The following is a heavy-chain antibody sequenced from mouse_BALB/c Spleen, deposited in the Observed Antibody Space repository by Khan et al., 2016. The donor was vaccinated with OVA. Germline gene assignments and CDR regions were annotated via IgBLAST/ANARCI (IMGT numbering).Heavy chain of an antibody. V-gene: IGHV1S22*01. CDR2: IYPGSGST. CDR3: TRWTYVTMDY. J-gene: IGHJ4*01. Sequence: LQQPGSELVRPGASVKLSCKASGYIFTSYWMHWVKQRPGQGLEWIGNIYPGSGSTKFDEKFKGKATLTIDTSSSTVYMQLSSLTSEDSAVYYCTRWTYVTMDYWGQGTSVTVSS. CDR1: GYIFTSYW. D-gene: IGHD2-12*01.